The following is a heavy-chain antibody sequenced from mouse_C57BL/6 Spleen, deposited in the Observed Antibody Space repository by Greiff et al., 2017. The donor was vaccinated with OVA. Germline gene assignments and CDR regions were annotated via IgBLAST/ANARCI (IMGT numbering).Heavy chain of an antibody. CDR2: IDPENGDT. J-gene: IGHJ3*01. D-gene: IGHD1-1*01. Sequence: VQLQQSGAELVRPGASVKLSCTASGFNIKDDYMHWVKQRPEQGLEWIGWIDPENGDTEYASKFQGKATITADTSSNPACLQLSSLTSEDTAVYYCTRSGSSSAWFAYWGQGTLVTVSA. CDR3: TRSGSSSAWFAY. V-gene: IGHV14-4*01. CDR1: GFNIKDDY.